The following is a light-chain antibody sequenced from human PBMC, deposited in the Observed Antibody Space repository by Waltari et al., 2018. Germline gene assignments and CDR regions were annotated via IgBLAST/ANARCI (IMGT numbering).Light chain of an antibody. V-gene: IGLV3-19*01. CDR3: SSRDNSGNRP. CDR1: RLRTSY. CDR2: GNN. Sequence: SSELTQDPDVSVALGQTVRITCQGARLRTSYASWYLQKPGQAPLLLIYGNNNRPSGIPDRFSGSSSGNTASLTITGSQAEDEADYYCSSRDNSGNRPFGGGTKLTVL. J-gene: IGLJ3*02.